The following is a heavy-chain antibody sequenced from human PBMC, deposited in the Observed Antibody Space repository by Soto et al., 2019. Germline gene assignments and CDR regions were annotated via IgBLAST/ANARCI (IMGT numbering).Heavy chain of an antibody. CDR2: IYHSGST. D-gene: IGHD1-26*01. J-gene: IGHJ6*02. CDR3: ARAPYSGSLPLRGTPGYYYYGMDV. Sequence: SETLSLTCAVSGGSISSSNWWSWVRQPPGKGLEWIGEIYHSGSTNYNPSLKSRVTISVDKSKNQFSLKLSSVTAADTAVYYCARAPYSGSLPLRGTPGYYYYGMDVWGQGTTVTVSS. V-gene: IGHV4-4*02. CDR1: GGSISSSNW.